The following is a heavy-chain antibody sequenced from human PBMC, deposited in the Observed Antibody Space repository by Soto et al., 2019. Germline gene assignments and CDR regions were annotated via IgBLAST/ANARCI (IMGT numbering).Heavy chain of an antibody. Sequence: SETLSLTCAVYGGSFSCYYWSWIRQPPGKGLEWIGEVNHSGSTNYNPSLKSRVTISVDTSKNQFSLKLSSVTAADTAVYYCARTDRQYSSSWYWWFDPWGQGTLVTVSS. V-gene: IGHV4-34*01. CDR3: ARTDRQYSSSWYWWFDP. D-gene: IGHD6-13*01. J-gene: IGHJ5*02. CDR2: VNHSGST. CDR1: GGSFSCYY.